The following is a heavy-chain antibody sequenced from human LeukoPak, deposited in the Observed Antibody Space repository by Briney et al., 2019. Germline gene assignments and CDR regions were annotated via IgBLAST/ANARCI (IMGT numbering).Heavy chain of an antibody. CDR1: GGSIGTYY. V-gene: IGHV4-59*01. CDR2: IYYSGST. J-gene: IGHJ4*02. D-gene: IGHD3-10*01. CDR3: ARGFGSGSRLDN. Sequence: SETLSLTCTVSGGSIGTYYWSWIRQPPGKGLEWIGYIYYSGSTSYNPSLKSRVTISVDASKNQFSLKLSSVTAADTAVYYCARGFGSGSRLDNWGQGTLVTVSS.